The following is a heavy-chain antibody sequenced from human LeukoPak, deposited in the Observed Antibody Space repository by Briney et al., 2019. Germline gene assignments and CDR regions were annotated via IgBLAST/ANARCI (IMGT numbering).Heavy chain of an antibody. CDR3: ARVFVGTADY. Sequence: GGSLRLSCAASGFTFSTFSMNWVRQAPGKGLEWVSYISSNSYNIYHADSVKGRFTISRDNAENSLYLQMNGLRVEDTAVYYCARVFVGTADYWGQGTLVTVSS. CDR2: ISSNSYNI. J-gene: IGHJ4*02. D-gene: IGHD6-13*01. V-gene: IGHV3-48*01. CDR1: GFTFSTFS.